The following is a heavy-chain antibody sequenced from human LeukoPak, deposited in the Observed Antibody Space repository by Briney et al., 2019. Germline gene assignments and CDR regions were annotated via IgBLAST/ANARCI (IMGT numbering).Heavy chain of an antibody. CDR3: ARGVYYYDSSGYYYFDY. V-gene: IGHV4-34*01. CDR1: GGSFSGYY. J-gene: IGHJ4*02. Sequence: PSETLSLTCAVYGGSFSGYYWSWIRQPPGKGLGWIGEINHSGSTNYNPSLKSRVTISVDTSKNQFSLKLSSVTAADTAVYYCARGVYYYDSSGYYYFDYWGQGTLVTVSS. CDR2: INHSGST. D-gene: IGHD3-22*01.